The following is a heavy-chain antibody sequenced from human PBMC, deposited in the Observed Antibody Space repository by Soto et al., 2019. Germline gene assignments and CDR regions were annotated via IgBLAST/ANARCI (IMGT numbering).Heavy chain of an antibody. Sequence: QVQLVESGGGVVQPGRSLRLSCAASGFTFNRHAMHWVRQSPGKGLEWVAAISYDGSGQYYADSVKGRLTISRDKSKNMLYLQINSLRLEDTAVYYCARDSQWSGSYVFDYWGQGTLVTVSS. CDR3: ARDSQWSGSYVFDY. V-gene: IGHV3-30-3*01. J-gene: IGHJ4*02. CDR1: GFTFNRHA. D-gene: IGHD1-26*01. CDR2: ISYDGSGQ.